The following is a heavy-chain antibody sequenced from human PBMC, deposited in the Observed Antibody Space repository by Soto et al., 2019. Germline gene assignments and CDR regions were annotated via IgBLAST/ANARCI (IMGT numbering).Heavy chain of an antibody. V-gene: IGHV3-66*01. J-gene: IGHJ3*02. CDR2: IYSGGST. D-gene: IGHD6-19*01. CDR3: ARSYIAVAGNVPSTFDS. Sequence: EVQLVESGGGLVQPGGSLRLSCAASGFTVSSTYMSWVRQAPGKGLEWVSVIYSGGSTYYADSVKGRFTISRDNSKNTLYLQMNRLRAADTAVYDCARSYIAVAGNVPSTFDSWGQGTMVTVSS. CDR1: GFTVSSTY.